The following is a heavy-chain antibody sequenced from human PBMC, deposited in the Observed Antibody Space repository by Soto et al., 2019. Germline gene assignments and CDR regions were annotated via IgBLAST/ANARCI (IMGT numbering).Heavy chain of an antibody. CDR2: ISNDGNNK. V-gene: IGHV3-30*18. J-gene: IGHJ4*02. CDR1: GFTFSIND. D-gene: IGHD1-7*01. Sequence: PGGSLRLSCAASGFTFSINDMHWVRQAPGRGLEWVAVISNDGNNKHYADSVKGRFTLSRDNSKNMVYLQMDSLRVEDTAVYFCAKDHQTYNWDYLFDSWGPGTLVTVSS. CDR3: AKDHQTYNWDYLFDS.